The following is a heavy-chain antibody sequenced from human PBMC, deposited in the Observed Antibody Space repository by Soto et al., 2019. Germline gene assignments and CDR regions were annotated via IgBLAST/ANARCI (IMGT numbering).Heavy chain of an antibody. CDR2: IFYSGST. V-gene: IGHV4-39*01. CDR3: ACIFSGGYSYGCYYYGMDV. D-gene: IGHD5-18*01. Sequence: SETLSLTCTVSGGSIRSSSYYWCGIRQPPGRGLEWIGSIFYSGSTYCNPSLKRRVTISVDTSKNQFSLKLSSVTAAVTAVYYCACIFSGGYSYGCYYYGMDVWGQGTTVT. J-gene: IGHJ6*02. CDR1: GGSIRSSSYY.